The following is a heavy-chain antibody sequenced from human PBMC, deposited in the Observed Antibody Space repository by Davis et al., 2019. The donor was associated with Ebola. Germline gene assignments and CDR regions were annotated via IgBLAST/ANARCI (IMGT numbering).Heavy chain of an antibody. Sequence: GESLKISCAASGFAFRSYWMSWVRQAPGKGLEWVSAVTSSGGGTYYADSVKGRFTISRDNSKNTLYLQMNSLRVEDTAVYYCAKGGSGWPSDYSYGMGVWGKGTTVTVSS. CDR3: AKGGSGWPSDYSYGMGV. CDR1: GFAFRSYW. D-gene: IGHD6-19*01. J-gene: IGHJ6*04. V-gene: IGHV3-23*01. CDR2: VTSSGGGT.